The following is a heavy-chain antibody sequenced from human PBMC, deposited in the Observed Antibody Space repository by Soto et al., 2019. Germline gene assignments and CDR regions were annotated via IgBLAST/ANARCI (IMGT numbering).Heavy chain of an antibody. CDR2: INPSGGST. D-gene: IGHD2-15*01. CDR1: GYTFTSYY. J-gene: IGHJ6*02. Sequence: QVQLVQSGAEVKKPGASVKVSCKASGYTFTSYYMHWVRQAPGQGLEWMGIINPSGGSTSYAQKFQGRGTMTRDTSTSTGYMELSSLRSEDTAVYYCARSTHCSGGSCPIYYYGMDVWGQGTTVTVSS. CDR3: ARSTHCSGGSCPIYYYGMDV. V-gene: IGHV1-46*01.